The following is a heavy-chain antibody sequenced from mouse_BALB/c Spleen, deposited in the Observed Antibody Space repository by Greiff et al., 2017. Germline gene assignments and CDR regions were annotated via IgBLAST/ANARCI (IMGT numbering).Heavy chain of an antibody. CDR1: GYSFTGSY. V-gene: IGHV1-26*01. CDR3: ARWRDYDGGYAMDY. CDR2: INPYNGAT. D-gene: IGHD2-4*01. J-gene: IGHJ4*01. Sequence: EVQLHQSGPELVKPGASVKISCKASGYSFTGSYMHWVKQSHVKSLEWIGRINPYNGATSYNQNFKDKASLTVDKSSSTAYMELHSLTSEDSAVYYCARWRDYDGGYAMDYWGQGTSVTVSA.